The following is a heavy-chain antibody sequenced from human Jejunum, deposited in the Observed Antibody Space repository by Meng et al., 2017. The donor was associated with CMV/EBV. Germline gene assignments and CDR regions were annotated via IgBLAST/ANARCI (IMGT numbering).Heavy chain of an antibody. D-gene: IGHD6-19*01. CDR3: ARASGWPPNYYGMDV. J-gene: IGHJ6*02. V-gene: IGHV3-48*03. Sequence: GFTFSSYEMNSVRQAPGKGLEWVSYSSSSHSATYYLDSVKGRFTISRDNAKNSLYLQMNSLSAEDTAVYFCARASGWPPNYYGMDVWGQGTTVTVSS. CDR1: GFTFSSYE. CDR2: SSSSHSAT.